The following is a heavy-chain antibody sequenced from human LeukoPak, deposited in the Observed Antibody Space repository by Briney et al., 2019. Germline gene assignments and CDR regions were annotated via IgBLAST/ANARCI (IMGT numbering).Heavy chain of an antibody. J-gene: IGHJ4*02. V-gene: IGHV1-8*01. CDR2: MNPNSGNT. D-gene: IGHD2/OR15-2a*01. CDR3: ALGRNFLYYFDY. Sequence: GASVKVSCKASGYTFTSYDISWVRQATEQGLEWMGWMNPNSGNTGYAQKFQGRITMTRDTSITTAYMELSSLKSEDTAVYYCALGRNFLYYFDYWGQGTLVTVSS. CDR1: GYTFTSYD.